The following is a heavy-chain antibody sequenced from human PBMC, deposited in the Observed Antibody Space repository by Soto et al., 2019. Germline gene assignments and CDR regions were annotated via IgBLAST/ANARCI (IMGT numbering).Heavy chain of an antibody. CDR3: VGALTYEVPYYYYGMDV. Sequence: EVQLVESGGGLVQPGGSLRLSCEASGFMFNTYLMSWVRQAPGKGLEWVANIKQGGNEKFYVDSVKGRFTISRDNAKKSLFLQMNSLRPEDTAVYYCVGALTYEVPYYYYGMDVWGQGTTVTVSS. CDR2: IKQGGNEK. J-gene: IGHJ6*02. CDR1: GFMFNTYL. D-gene: IGHD3-16*01. V-gene: IGHV3-7*01.